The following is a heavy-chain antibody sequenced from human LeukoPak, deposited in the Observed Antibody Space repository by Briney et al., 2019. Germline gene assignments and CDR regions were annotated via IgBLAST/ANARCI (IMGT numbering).Heavy chain of an antibody. V-gene: IGHV3-23*01. J-gene: IGHJ3*02. CDR1: GFTFSSYA. Sequence: PGGSLRLSCAASGFTFSSYAMTWVRQAPGKGLERVSAISGSGGNTYYADSVKGRFPISRDNSKNKLYLQMNSLRAEDTAAYYCAKAPYRKLRYFDWSPGDAFDIWGQGTMVTVSS. D-gene: IGHD3-9*01. CDR3: AKAPYRKLRYFDWSPGDAFDI. CDR2: ISGSGGNT.